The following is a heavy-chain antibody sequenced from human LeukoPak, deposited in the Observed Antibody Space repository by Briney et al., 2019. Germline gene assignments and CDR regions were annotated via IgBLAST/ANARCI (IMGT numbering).Heavy chain of an antibody. J-gene: IGHJ5*02. D-gene: IGHD3-3*01. CDR1: GFTFGSYW. V-gene: IGHV3-7*01. CDR2: IKQDGSEK. Sequence: GGSLRLSCAASGFTFGSYWMSWVRQAPGKGLEWVANIKQDGSEKYYVDSVKGRFTISRDNAKNSLYLQMNSLRAEDTAVYYCAREVFSWFDPWGQGTLVTVSS. CDR3: AREVFSWFDP.